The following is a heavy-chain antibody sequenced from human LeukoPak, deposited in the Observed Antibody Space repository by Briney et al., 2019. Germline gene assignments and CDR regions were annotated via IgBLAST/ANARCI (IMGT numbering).Heavy chain of an antibody. CDR1: GGSFSGYY. D-gene: IGHD3-22*01. Sequence: ASETLSLTCAVYGGSFSGYYWSWIRQPPGKGLEWTGEINHTGNTNYNPSLKSRVTISEDTSKNQFSLKLSSVTAADTAVYYCARGKFDSNGYYLDYWGQGTLVNVSS. J-gene: IGHJ4*02. CDR3: ARGKFDSNGYYLDY. CDR2: INHTGNT. V-gene: IGHV4-34*01.